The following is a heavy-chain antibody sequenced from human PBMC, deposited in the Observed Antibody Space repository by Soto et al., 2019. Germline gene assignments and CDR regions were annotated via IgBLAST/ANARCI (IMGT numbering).Heavy chain of an antibody. D-gene: IGHD2-15*01. CDR1: GFTFSGYA. J-gene: IGHJ6*02. CDR2: ISGSGGST. Sequence: PGGSLRLSCAASGFTFSGYAMSWVRQAPGKGLEWVSAISGSGGSTYYADSVKGRFTISRDNSKNTLYLQMNSLRAEDTAVYYCAKGSVAATAYYYGMDVWGQGTTVTVSS. CDR3: AKGSVAATAYYYGMDV. V-gene: IGHV3-23*01.